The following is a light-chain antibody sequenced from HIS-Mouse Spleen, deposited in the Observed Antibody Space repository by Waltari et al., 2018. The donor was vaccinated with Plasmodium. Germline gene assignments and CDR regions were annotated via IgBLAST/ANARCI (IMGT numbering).Light chain of an antibody. J-gene: IGLJ2*01. V-gene: IGLV3-21*02. CDR1: NIGSKR. CDR3: QVWDSSSDHPV. Sequence: SYVLTQPPSVSVAPGQTARITCGGNNIGSKRVNWYQQKPGQAPVLVVYDDSDRPAGIPERFAGSNSGNTATLTISRVEAGDEADYYWQVWDSSSDHPVFGGGTKLTVL. CDR2: DDS.